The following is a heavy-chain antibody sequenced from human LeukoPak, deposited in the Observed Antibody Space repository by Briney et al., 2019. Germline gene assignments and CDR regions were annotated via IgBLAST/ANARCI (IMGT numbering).Heavy chain of an antibody. CDR3: WYYYDSSNAVVNAFDI. Sequence: VASVKVSCKASGYTFTGYYMHWVRQAPGQGLEWMGWINPNSGGTNYAQKFQGRVTMTRDTSISTAYMELSRLRSDDTAVYYCWYYYDSSNAVVNAFDIWGQGTMVTVSS. CDR1: GYTFTGYY. CDR2: INPNSGGT. V-gene: IGHV1-2*02. J-gene: IGHJ3*02. D-gene: IGHD3-22*01.